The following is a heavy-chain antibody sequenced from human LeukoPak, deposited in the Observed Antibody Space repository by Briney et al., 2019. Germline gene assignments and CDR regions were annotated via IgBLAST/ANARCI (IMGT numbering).Heavy chain of an antibody. D-gene: IGHD4-17*01. Sequence: GGSLRLSCAASGFTFISYAMSWVRQAPGKGLEWVSGISGSGHNTYYADSVKGRFTISRDNSKNTLYLQMNSLRAEDTAVYYCAKGVDYGDYAPDYWGQGTLVTVSS. J-gene: IGHJ4*02. CDR1: GFTFISYA. CDR3: AKGVDYGDYAPDY. CDR2: ISGSGHNT. V-gene: IGHV3-23*01.